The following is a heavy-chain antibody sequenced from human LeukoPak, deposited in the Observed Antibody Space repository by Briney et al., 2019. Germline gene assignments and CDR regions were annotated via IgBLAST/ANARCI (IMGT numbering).Heavy chain of an antibody. V-gene: IGHV3-53*05. J-gene: IGHJ3*01. D-gene: IGHD2-15*01. Sequence: GGSLRLSCAASGFTVSSNYMSWVRQAPGKGLEWVSVIYSGGSTYYADSVKGRFTISRDNSKNTLYLQMNSLRAEDTAVYYCAKDQSGTRGENAFDVWGQGTMVTVSS. CDR1: GFTVSSNY. CDR2: IYSGGST. CDR3: AKDQSGTRGENAFDV.